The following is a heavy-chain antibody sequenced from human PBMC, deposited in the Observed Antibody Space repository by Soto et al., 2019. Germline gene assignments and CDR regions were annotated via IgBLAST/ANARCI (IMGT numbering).Heavy chain of an antibody. J-gene: IGHJ4*02. CDR3: ARADLVLRYFDW. CDR1: GGSISSGDYY. V-gene: IGHV4-30-4*01. CDR2: IYYSGST. D-gene: IGHD3-9*01. Sequence: PSETLSLTCTVSGGSISSGDYYWSWIRQPPGKGLEWIGYIYYSGSTYYNPSLKSRVTISVDTSKNQFSLKLSSVTAVDTAVYYCARADLVLRYFDWLGQGTLVTVSS.